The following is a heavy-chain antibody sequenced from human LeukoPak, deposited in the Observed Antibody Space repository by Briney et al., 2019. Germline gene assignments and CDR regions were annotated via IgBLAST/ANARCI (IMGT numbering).Heavy chain of an antibody. D-gene: IGHD3-3*01. CDR3: ARDENTIFGVVYEYNWFDP. CDR1: EFTFSSYS. CDR2: ISSSSSYI. Sequence: GGSLRLSCAASEFTFSSYSMNWVRQAPGKGLEWVSYISSSSSYIYYADSVKGRFTISRDNAKNSLYLQMNSLRAEDTAVYYCARDENTIFGVVYEYNWFDPWGQGTLVTVSS. V-gene: IGHV3-21*01. J-gene: IGHJ5*02.